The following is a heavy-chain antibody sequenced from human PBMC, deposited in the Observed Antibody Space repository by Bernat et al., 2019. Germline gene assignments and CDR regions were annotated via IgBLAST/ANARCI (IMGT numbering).Heavy chain of an antibody. CDR3: ARGIVVVPAAPKERHFDY. CDR1: GFTFSSYA. V-gene: IGHV3-23*01. CDR2: ISGGGGST. J-gene: IGHJ4*02. D-gene: IGHD2-2*01. Sequence: EVQLLESGGGLVQPGGSLRLSCAASGFTFSSYAMSWVRQAPGKGLELVSAISGGGGSTYYADSVKGRFTISRDNSKNTLYLQMNSLRAEDTATYYCARGIVVVPAAPKERHFDYWGQGTLVTVSS.